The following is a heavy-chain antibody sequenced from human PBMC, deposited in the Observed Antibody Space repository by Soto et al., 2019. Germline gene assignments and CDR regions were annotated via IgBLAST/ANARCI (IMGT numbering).Heavy chain of an antibody. V-gene: IGHV4-34*01. J-gene: IGHJ4*02. CDR2: INHSGST. CDR1: GGSFSGYY. Sequence: SETLSLTCAVYGGSFSGYYWSWIRQPPGKGLEWIGEINHSGSTNYNPSLKSRVTISVDTSKNQFSLKLSSVTAADTAVYYCARGTVAGTLGGSYWGQGTLVTVSS. D-gene: IGHD6-19*01. CDR3: ARGTVAGTLGGSY.